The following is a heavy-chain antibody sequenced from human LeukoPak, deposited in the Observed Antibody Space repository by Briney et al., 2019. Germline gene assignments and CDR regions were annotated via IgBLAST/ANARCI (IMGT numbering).Heavy chain of an antibody. CDR1: GFTFSHYW. CDR2: TNTDGSST. V-gene: IGHV3-74*01. CDR3: VPTDSSGLD. J-gene: IGHJ4*02. Sequence: GSLRLSCEASGFTFSHYWMHWVRQAPGKGLAWVSRTNTDGSSTSYVDSVKGRFTISRDNAKNTMYLQMNSLRAEDTAMYYCVPTDSSGLDWGQGTLVTVSS. D-gene: IGHD3-22*01.